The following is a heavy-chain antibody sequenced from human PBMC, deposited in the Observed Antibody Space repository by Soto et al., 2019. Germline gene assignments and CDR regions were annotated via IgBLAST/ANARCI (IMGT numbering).Heavy chain of an antibody. CDR1: GGSISSFY. CDR3: ARESRTTGATIYYYCMDV. V-gene: IGHV4-59*01. Sequence: QVQLQESGPGLVKPSETLSLTCTVSGGSISSFYWSWIRQPPGKGLEWIGYIYYSGSTNYNPSLKSRVTISVDTSKNQFSLKLSSVTAADTAVYYCARESRTTGATIYYYCMDVWGKGTTVTVSS. D-gene: IGHD1-7*01. J-gene: IGHJ6*03. CDR2: IYYSGST.